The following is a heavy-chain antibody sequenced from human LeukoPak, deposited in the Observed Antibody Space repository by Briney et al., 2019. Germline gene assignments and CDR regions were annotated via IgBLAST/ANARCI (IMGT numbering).Heavy chain of an antibody. D-gene: IGHD3-22*01. CDR1: GYTLAELS. J-gene: IGHJ5*02. V-gene: IGHV1-24*01. CDR3: ATLIVPGRWFDP. Sequence: ASVKVSCKVSGYTLAELSMHWVRQALGKGLEWMGGFDPEDGETIYAQKFQGRVTMTEDTSTDTAYMELSSLRSEDTAVYYCATLIVPGRWFDPWGQGTLVTVSS. CDR2: FDPEDGET.